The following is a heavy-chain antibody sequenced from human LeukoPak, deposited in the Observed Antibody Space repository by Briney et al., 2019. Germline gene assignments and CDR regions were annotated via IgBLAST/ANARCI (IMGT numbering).Heavy chain of an antibody. J-gene: IGHJ5*02. CDR1: GDSISSNSDY. CDR2: IYYSGST. CDR3: ARLLTGWFDP. Sequence: KSSETLSLTCTVSGDSISSNSDYWGWIRQPPGKGLEWIGTIYYSGSTYYNPSFKSRVIISVDTSKNQFSLKLSSVTAADTAVYYCARLLTGWFDPWGQGTLVTVSS. D-gene: IGHD7-27*01. V-gene: IGHV4-39*07.